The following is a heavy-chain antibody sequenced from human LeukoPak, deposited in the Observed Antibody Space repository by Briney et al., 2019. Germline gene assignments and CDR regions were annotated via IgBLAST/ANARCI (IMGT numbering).Heavy chain of an antibody. CDR3: ARQRKSSDILRFDY. D-gene: IGHD2-21*01. Sequence: PSGTLSLTCAVSGGSISSSNWWSWVRQPPGKGLEWIGEIYHSGSTNYNPSLKSRVTISLDRSKNQFSLKLSSVTAADTAVYYCARQRKSSDILRFDYWGQGILVTVSS. V-gene: IGHV4-4*02. CDR2: IYHSGST. CDR1: GGSISSSNW. J-gene: IGHJ4*02.